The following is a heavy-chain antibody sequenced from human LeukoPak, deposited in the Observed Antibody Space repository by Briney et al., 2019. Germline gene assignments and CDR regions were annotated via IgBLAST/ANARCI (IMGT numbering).Heavy chain of an antibody. CDR3: ARRRYYDSTGYLD. D-gene: IGHD3-22*01. CDR2: IYYSGST. V-gene: IGHV4-39*02. Sequence: PSETLSLTXTLSGDYISSSSYYWGWIRQPPGKGLEWIGDIYYSGSTYYNASLKGRVSISIDTSNNHFSLHLRSLTAADTALYYCARRRYYDSTGYLDWGHGTLVTVSS. CDR1: GDYISSSSYY. J-gene: IGHJ1*01.